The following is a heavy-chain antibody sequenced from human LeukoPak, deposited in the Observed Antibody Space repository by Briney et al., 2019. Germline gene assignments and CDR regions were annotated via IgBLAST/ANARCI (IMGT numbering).Heavy chain of an antibody. Sequence: PGRSLRLSCAASGFTFSSYGMHWVRQAPGKGLEWVAVIWYDGSNKYYADSVKGRFTISRDNSKNTLYLQMNSLRAEDTAVYYCARDRDWNYGGLRAFDIWGQGTMVTVSS. CDR2: IWYDGSNK. V-gene: IGHV3-33*01. CDR1: GFTFSSYG. CDR3: ARDRDWNYGGLRAFDI. D-gene: IGHD1-7*01. J-gene: IGHJ3*02.